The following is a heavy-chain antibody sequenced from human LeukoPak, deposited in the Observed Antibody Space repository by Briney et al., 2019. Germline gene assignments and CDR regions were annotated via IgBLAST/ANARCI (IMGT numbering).Heavy chain of an antibody. J-gene: IGHJ4*02. CDR2: IAYDGRYR. CDR1: GFVFSAYG. Sequence: GGSLRLSCAASGFVFSAYGMHWVRQAPGKGLEWVAVIAYDGRYRYYADSVKGRFTVSRDNSKNTVSLQMKGLRVEDMAVYYCAKDHTARELKDWGQGTLVIVSS. D-gene: IGHD3-10*01. CDR3: AKDHTARELKD. V-gene: IGHV3-30*18.